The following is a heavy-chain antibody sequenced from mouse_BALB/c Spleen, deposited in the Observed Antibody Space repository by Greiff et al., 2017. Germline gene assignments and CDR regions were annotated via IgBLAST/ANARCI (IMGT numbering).Heavy chain of an antibody. CDR1: GYTFTSYW. CDR2: INPSTGYT. D-gene: IGHD1-1*01. J-gene: IGHJ2*01. V-gene: IGHV1-7*01. CDR3: ARITTVVADY. Sequence: VQLQQSGAELAKPGASVKMSCKASGYTFTSYWLHWVKQRPGQGLEWIGYINPSTGYTEYNQKFKDKATLTADKSSSTAYMRLSSLTSEDSAVYYCARITTVVADYWGQGTTLTVSS.